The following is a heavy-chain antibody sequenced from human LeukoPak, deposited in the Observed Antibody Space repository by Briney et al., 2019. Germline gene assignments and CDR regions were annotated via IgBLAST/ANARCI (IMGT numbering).Heavy chain of an antibody. Sequence: SETLSLTCTVSGVSISSSSYYWGWIRQPPGMGLEWIGSIYYSGSTYYNPSLKSRFTISVDTSKNQFSLKLSSVTAADTAVYYCARSLYDYYDRWGVPTTIDYWGQGTLVTVSS. CDR2: IYYSGST. CDR1: GVSISSSSYY. V-gene: IGHV4-39*07. CDR3: ARSLYDYYDRWGVPTTIDY. D-gene: IGHD3-22*01. J-gene: IGHJ4*02.